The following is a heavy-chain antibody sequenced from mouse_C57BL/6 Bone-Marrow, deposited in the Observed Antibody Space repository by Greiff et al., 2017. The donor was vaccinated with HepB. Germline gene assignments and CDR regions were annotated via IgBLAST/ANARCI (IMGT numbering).Heavy chain of an antibody. D-gene: IGHD1-2*01. CDR2: INPGSGGT. CDR1: GYAFTNYL. CDR3: ARSSRGSTPFAY. Sequence: VKLQESGAELVRPGTSVKVSCKASGYAFTNYLIEWVKQRPGQGLEWIGVINPGSGGTNYNEKFKGKATLTAGKSSSTAYMQLSSLTSEDSAVYFCARSSRGSTPFAYWGQGTLVTVSA. V-gene: IGHV1-54*01. J-gene: IGHJ3*01.